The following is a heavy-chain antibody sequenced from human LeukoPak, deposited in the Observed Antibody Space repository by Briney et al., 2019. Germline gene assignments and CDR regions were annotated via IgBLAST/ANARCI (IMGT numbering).Heavy chain of an antibody. Sequence: GGSLRLSCAASGFTFSSYSMNWVRQAPGKGLEWVLSISSSSSYIYYADSVKGRFTISRDNAKNSLYLKMTSLRAEDTAVYYCARDPSGCSGGSCYGDYWGQGTLVTVSS. CDR2: ISSSSSYI. J-gene: IGHJ4*02. V-gene: IGHV3-21*01. CDR1: GFTFSSYS. D-gene: IGHD2-15*01. CDR3: ARDPSGCSGGSCYGDY.